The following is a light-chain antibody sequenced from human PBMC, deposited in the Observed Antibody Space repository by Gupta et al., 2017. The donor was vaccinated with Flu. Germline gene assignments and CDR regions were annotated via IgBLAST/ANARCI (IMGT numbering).Light chain of an antibody. CDR2: DAS. V-gene: IGKV3-11*01. CDR1: QSVGTS. CDR3: QQRSNWPIT. J-gene: IGKJ5*01. Sequence: GERATLSCRASQSVGTSVAWYQHKPGQAPRLLIYDASNRATVIPARFSGSGSGTDFTLTISSLEPEDFAVYYCQQRSNWPITFGRGTRLEI.